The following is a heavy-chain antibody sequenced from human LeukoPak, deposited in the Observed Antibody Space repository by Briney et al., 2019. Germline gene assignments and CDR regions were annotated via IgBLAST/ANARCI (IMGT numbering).Heavy chain of an antibody. D-gene: IGHD4-23*01. Sequence: GGSLRLSCAAPGFTFNNAWMNWVRQAPGKGLVWVSRIASDGSSTTYADSVKGRFSISRDNTKNTLYLQMNSLRVEDTAVYYCARGRPHGNDYWGQGTLVTVSS. CDR2: IASDGSST. CDR1: GFTFNNAW. CDR3: ARGRPHGNDY. V-gene: IGHV3-74*01. J-gene: IGHJ4*02.